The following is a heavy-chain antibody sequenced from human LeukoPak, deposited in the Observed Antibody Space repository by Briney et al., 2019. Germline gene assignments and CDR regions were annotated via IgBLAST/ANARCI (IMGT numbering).Heavy chain of an antibody. J-gene: IGHJ3*02. Sequence: GGSLRLSCAASGFTFSDYYMSLIRQAPGKGLEWVSYISSSGSTIYYADSVKGRFTISRDNAKNSLYLQMNSLRAEDTAVYYCARDYDSSGYYYLGAFDIWGQGTMVTVSS. CDR2: ISSSGSTI. CDR1: GFTFSDYY. V-gene: IGHV3-11*04. D-gene: IGHD3-22*01. CDR3: ARDYDSSGYYYLGAFDI.